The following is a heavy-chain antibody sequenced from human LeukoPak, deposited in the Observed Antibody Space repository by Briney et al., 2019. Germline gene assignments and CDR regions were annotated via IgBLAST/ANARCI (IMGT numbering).Heavy chain of an antibody. CDR1: GYTFTSYY. D-gene: IGHD3-22*01. V-gene: IGHV1-24*01. Sequence: ASVKVSCKASGYTFTSYYMHWVRQAPGKGLEWMGGFDPEDGETIYAQKFQGRVTMTEDTSTDTAYMELSSLRSEDTAVYYCATFSVTMIVGGDYWGQGTLVTVSS. J-gene: IGHJ4*02. CDR3: ATFSVTMIVGGDY. CDR2: FDPEDGET.